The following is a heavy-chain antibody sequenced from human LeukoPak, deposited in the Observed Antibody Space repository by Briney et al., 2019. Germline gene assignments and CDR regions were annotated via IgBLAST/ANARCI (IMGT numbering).Heavy chain of an antibody. Sequence: PSETLSLTCTVSGYSISSDYYWGWILQPPGKGLEYIAIGYHSGNTYYNPSLKSRVTMSVDTSKNQFSLKLSSVTAADTAVYYCARYSTSRAPNPYIFDPWGQGTLVTVYS. J-gene: IGHJ5*02. V-gene: IGHV4-38-2*02. D-gene: IGHD6-13*01. CDR3: ARYSTSRAPNPYIFDP. CDR2: GYHSGNT. CDR1: GYSISSDYY.